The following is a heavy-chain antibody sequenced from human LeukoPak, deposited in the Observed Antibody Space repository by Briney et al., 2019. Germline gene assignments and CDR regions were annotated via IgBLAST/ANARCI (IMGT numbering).Heavy chain of an antibody. Sequence: SETLSLTCAVYGGSISSYYWSWIRQPPGKGLEWIGYIYYSGNTNYNPSLKSRVTISVDTSKNQFSLKLSSVTAADTAVYYCARDGAATGSWGQGTLVTVSS. CDR2: IYYSGNT. V-gene: IGHV4-59*01. CDR1: GGSISSYY. J-gene: IGHJ5*02. D-gene: IGHD6-25*01. CDR3: ARDGAATGS.